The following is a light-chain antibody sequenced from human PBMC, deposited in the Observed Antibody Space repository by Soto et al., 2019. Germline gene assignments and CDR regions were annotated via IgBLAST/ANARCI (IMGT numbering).Light chain of an antibody. J-gene: IGLJ1*01. Sequence: QSVLTQPPSLSAAPGQKVTTSCSGSSSNIGGNSVSWYQQLPGTAPKLLIYDDNKRPSGIPDRFSGSKSGTSATLGITGFQTGDEADYYCGSWDSSVSAYVFGTGTKVTVL. CDR1: SSNIGGNS. CDR2: DDN. V-gene: IGLV1-51*01. CDR3: GSWDSSVSAYV.